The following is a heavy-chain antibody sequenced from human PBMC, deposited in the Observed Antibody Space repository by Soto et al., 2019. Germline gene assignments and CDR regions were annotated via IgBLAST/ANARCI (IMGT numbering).Heavy chain of an antibody. CDR2: TIPILSMS. V-gene: IGHV1-69*02. D-gene: IGHD3-10*01. CDR3: ATNYGSGSAHFDN. Sequence: QMVQSGAEVKKPGSSVKVSCTASGDTFSRSTLSWVRQAPGQGLEWMGRTIPILSMSDYAQKFQGRVSITADKSTSTVYRERSRLRSEDTAVYYCATNYGSGSAHFDNWGQGTLVTVSS. J-gene: IGHJ4*02. CDR1: GDTFSRST.